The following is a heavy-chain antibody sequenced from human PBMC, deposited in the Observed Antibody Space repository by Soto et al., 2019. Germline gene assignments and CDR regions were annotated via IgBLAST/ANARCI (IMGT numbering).Heavy chain of an antibody. CDR3: AREVSPGSSSTLYREAFDL. CDR1: GFSFSSYW. V-gene: IGHV3-7*05. D-gene: IGHD3-10*01. J-gene: IGHJ3*01. CDR2: IKREGSGG. Sequence: EEQLAESGGGLVQPGGSLRLSCAASGFSFSSYWMTWVRQAPGKGLEWVANIKREGSGGSYLASVRGRFTVSRDNVRNSLYLQMDRLRAEDTALYYCAREVSPGSSSTLYREAFDLWGQGTIVTVSS.